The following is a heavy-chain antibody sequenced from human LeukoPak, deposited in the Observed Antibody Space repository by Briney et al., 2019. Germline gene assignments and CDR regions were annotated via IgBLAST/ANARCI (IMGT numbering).Heavy chain of an antibody. CDR2: IYYTGST. Sequence: SETLSLTCTVSGGSISSSSYYWGWIRQPPGKGLEWIGSIYYTGSTYYNPSLKSRVTISVDTSKNQFSLKLSAVTAADTAVYYCARLHYGGNYGYYYYYMDVWGKGTTVTVSS. CDR1: GGSISSSSYY. J-gene: IGHJ6*03. CDR3: ARLHYGGNYGYYYYYMDV. D-gene: IGHD4-23*01. V-gene: IGHV4-39*01.